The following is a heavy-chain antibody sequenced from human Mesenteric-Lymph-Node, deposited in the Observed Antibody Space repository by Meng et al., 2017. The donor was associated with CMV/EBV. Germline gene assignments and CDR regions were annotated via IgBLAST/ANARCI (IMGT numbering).Heavy chain of an antibody. CDR3: ARDQGEMATIRFDY. Sequence: ASVKVSCKASGYTFSDYGISWVRQAPGQGLEWMGIINPSGGSTSYAQKFQGRVTMTRDTSTSTVYMELSSLRSEDTAVYYCARDQGEMATIRFDYWGQGTLVTVSS. CDR2: INPSGGST. D-gene: IGHD5-24*01. J-gene: IGHJ4*02. CDR1: GYTFSDYG. V-gene: IGHV1-46*01.